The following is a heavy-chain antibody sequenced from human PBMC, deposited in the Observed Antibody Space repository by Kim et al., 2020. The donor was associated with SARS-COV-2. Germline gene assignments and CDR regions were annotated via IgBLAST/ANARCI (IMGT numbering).Heavy chain of an antibody. Sequence: GGSLRLSCAASGFTFSSYGMHWVRQAPGKGLEWVAVISYDGSNKYYADSVKGRFTISRDNSKNTLYLQMNSLRAEDTAVYYCAKGIGSKTYYYGSVWGQGTLVTVSS. V-gene: IGHV3-30*18. CDR1: GFTFSSYG. J-gene: IGHJ4*02. CDR2: ISYDGSNK. D-gene: IGHD3-10*01. CDR3: AKGIGSKTYYYGSV.